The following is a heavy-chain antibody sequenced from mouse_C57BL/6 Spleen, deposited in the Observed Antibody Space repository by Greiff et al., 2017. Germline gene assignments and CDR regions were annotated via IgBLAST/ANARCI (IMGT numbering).Heavy chain of an antibody. CDR3: ARSGNYYGSSYAMDY. D-gene: IGHD1-1*01. CDR1: GYSFTGYY. V-gene: IGHV1-42*01. Sequence: EVKLMESGPELVKPGASVKISCKASGYSFTGYYMNWVKQSPEKSLEWIGEINPSTGGTTYNQKFKAKATLTVDKSSSTAYMQLKSLTSEDSAVYYCARSGNYYGSSYAMDYWGQGTSVTVSS. CDR2: INPSTGGT. J-gene: IGHJ4*01.